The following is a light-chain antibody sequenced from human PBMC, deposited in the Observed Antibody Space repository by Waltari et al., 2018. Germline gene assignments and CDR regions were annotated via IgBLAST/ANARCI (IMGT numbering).Light chain of an antibody. CDR1: SSDVGDY. J-gene: IGLJ2*01. V-gene: IGLV2-8*01. CDR3: SSYAGSNNLV. Sequence: QSALTQPPPASGSPGQSVTLSCTGTSSDVGDYVPWYQPHPGKAPKLMISEVTKRPSGVPDRFSGSKSGNTASLTVSGLQAEDEADYYCSSYAGSNNLVFGGGTKLTVL. CDR2: EVT.